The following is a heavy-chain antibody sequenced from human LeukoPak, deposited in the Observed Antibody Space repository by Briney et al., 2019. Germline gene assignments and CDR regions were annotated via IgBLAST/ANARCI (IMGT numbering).Heavy chain of an antibody. Sequence: AVEVSCKASGFIFNSSAVQGVRPARAQRLEWIGWIVVGSGNTNYAQKFQERVTITRDMSTSTAYMELSSLRSEDTAVYYCAAGIRYFDWLPDQHFDYWGQGTLVTVSS. CDR3: AAGIRYFDWLPDQHFDY. J-gene: IGHJ4*02. V-gene: IGHV1-58*01. D-gene: IGHD3-9*01. CDR1: GFIFNSSA. CDR2: IVVGSGNT.